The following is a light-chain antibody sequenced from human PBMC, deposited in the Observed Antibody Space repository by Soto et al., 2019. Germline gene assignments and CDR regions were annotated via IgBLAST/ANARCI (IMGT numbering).Light chain of an antibody. CDR2: DVS. Sequence: QSVLTPPASVSGSPGQSITISCTGTSSDVGGYNYVSWYQQHPGKAPKLMIYDVSKRPSGVPDRFSGSKSGNTASLTISGLQAEDEADYYCCSYAGSYTYVFGTGTKVTVL. CDR1: SSDVGGYNY. J-gene: IGLJ1*01. CDR3: CSYAGSYTYV. V-gene: IGLV2-11*01.